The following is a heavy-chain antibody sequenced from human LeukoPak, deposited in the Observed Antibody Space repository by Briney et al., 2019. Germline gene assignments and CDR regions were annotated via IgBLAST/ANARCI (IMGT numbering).Heavy chain of an antibody. Sequence: ASVKVSCTASGYTFTGYYMHWVRQAPGQGLEWMGWIHPNSGGTKYAQRLQGRVTVTRDTSISTVYMELSRLRSDDTAVYYCARWGKYYYDSSGYNYWGQGTLVSVSS. V-gene: IGHV1-2*02. CDR2: IHPNSGGT. J-gene: IGHJ4*02. CDR3: ARWGKYYYDSSGYNY. D-gene: IGHD3-22*01. CDR1: GYTFTGYY.